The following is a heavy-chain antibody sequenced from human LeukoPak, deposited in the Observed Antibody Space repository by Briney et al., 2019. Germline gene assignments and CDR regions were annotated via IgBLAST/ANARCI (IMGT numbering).Heavy chain of an antibody. CDR3: AKRDDFWSGYFDY. Sequence: SGGSLRLSCAASGFTVSSYYMNWVRQAPGKGLEWVSAISGSGGSTYYADSVKGRFTISRDNSKNTLYLQMNSLRAEDTAVYYCAKRDDFWSGYFDYWGQGTLVTVSS. CDR1: GFTVSSYY. CDR2: ISGSGGST. D-gene: IGHD3-3*01. V-gene: IGHV3-23*01. J-gene: IGHJ4*02.